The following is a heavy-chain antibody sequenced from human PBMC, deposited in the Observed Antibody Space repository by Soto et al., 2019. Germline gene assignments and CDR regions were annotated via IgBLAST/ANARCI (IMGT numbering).Heavy chain of an antibody. CDR3: ARQGDSSGWYLGYYYYCMDV. CDR1: GGSISSSSYY. J-gene: IGHJ6*02. CDR2: INYSGST. V-gene: IGHV4-39*01. D-gene: IGHD6-19*01. Sequence: PSETLSLTCTVSGGSISSSSYYWGWIRQPPGKGLEWIGSINYSGSTYYNPSLKSRVTISVDTSKNQFSLKLSSVTAADTAVYYCARQGDSSGWYLGYYYYCMDVWGQGTTVTVSS.